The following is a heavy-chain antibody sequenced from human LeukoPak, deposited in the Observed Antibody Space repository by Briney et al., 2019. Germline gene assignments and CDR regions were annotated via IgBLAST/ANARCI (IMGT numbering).Heavy chain of an antibody. D-gene: IGHD6-13*01. CDR3: ASSADSSSWWADY. CDR2: IYTSGST. J-gene: IGHJ4*02. CDR1: GGSISSYY. Sequence: SETLSLTCTVSGGSISSYYWSWIRRPAGKGLEWIGRIYTSGSTNYNPSLKSRVTMSVDTSKNQFSLKLSSVTAADTAVYYCASSADSSSWWADYWGQGTLVTVSS. V-gene: IGHV4-4*07.